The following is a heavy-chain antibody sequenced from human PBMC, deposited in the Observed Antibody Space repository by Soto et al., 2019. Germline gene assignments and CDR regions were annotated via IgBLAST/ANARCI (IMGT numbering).Heavy chain of an antibody. D-gene: IGHD6-19*01. J-gene: IGHJ4*02. CDR2: IGGGGGST. Sequence: QSGGSPMLLVAASGITFSTRSIGWVRKAPRKGLVWVSAIGGGGGSTFYHASVKGRFTISRDNSKKTLYLQMNSLRAEDSALYYCAKTAEAVAGTVYGYWGPGTLVTVSS. V-gene: IGHV3-23*01. CDR1: GITFSTRS. CDR3: AKTAEAVAGTVYGY.